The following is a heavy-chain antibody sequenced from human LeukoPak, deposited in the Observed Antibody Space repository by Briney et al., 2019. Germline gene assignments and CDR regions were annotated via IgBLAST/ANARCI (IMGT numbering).Heavy chain of an antibody. CDR1: GGSISSYY. CDR3: ARDSRYSSSWYRRYYYYMDV. J-gene: IGHJ6*03. D-gene: IGHD6-13*01. V-gene: IGHV4-4*07. CDR2: IYTSGGT. Sequence: SETLSLTCTVSGGSISSYYWSWIRQPAGKGLEWIGRIYTSGGTNYNPSLKSRVTMSVDTSKNQFSLKLSSVTAADTAVYYCARDSRYSSSWYRRYYYYMDVWGKGPRSPSP.